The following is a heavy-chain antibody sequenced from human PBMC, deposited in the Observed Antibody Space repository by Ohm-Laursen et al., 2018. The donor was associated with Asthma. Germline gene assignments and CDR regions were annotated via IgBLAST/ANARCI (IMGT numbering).Heavy chain of an antibody. Sequence: ASVKVSCKVSGGTFSSYAISWVRQAPGQGLEWMGGIIPIFGTANYAQKFQGRVTITADESTSTAYMELSSLRSEDTAVYYCAREWYVVYYYGMDVWGQGTTVTVSS. V-gene: IGHV1-69*13. J-gene: IGHJ6*02. CDR3: AREWYVVYYYGMDV. CDR1: GGTFSSYA. D-gene: IGHD2-21*01. CDR2: IIPIFGTA.